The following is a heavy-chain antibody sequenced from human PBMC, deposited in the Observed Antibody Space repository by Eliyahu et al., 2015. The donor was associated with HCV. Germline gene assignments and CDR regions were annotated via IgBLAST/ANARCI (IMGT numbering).Heavy chain of an antibody. CDR3: ARVGTVTTGRPHFDY. CDR1: GGSISSYY. V-gene: IGHV4-59*01. J-gene: IGHJ4*02. D-gene: IGHD4-17*01. CDR2: IYYSGST. Sequence: QVQLQESGPGLVKPSETLSLTCTVSGGSISSYYWSWIRQPPGKGLEWIGYIYYSGSTNYNPSLKSRVTISVDTSKNQFSLKLSSVTAADTAVYYCARVGTVTTGRPHFDYWGQGTLVTVSS.